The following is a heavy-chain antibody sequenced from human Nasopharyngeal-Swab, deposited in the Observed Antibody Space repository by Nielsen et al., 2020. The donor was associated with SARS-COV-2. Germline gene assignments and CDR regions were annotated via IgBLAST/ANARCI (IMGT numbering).Heavy chain of an antibody. CDR2: IYYSGST. CDR1: GGSFSGYY. J-gene: IGHJ6*03. Sequence: SETLSLTCAVYGGSFSGYYWGWIRQPPGKGLEWIGSIYYSGSTYYNPSLKSRVTISVDTSKNQFSLKLSSVTAADTAVYYCARPEVDYYGSGSYDYYYMDVWGKGTTVTVSS. CDR3: ARPEVDYYGSGSYDYYYMDV. D-gene: IGHD3-10*01. V-gene: IGHV4-39*01.